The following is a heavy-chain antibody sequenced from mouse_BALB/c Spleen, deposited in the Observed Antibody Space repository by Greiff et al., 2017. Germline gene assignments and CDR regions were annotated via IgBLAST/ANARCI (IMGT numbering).Heavy chain of an antibody. CDR2: IDPENGDT. CDR3: NALYYGNYVVDD. Sequence: VQLQQSGAELVRSGASVKLSCTASGFNIKDYYMHWVKQRPEQGLEWIGWIDPENGDTEYAPKFQGKATMTADTSSNTAYLQLSSLTSEDTAVYYCNALYYGNYVVDDWGQGTSVTVSS. J-gene: IGHJ4*01. CDR1: GFNIKDYY. D-gene: IGHD2-1*01. V-gene: IGHV14-4*02.